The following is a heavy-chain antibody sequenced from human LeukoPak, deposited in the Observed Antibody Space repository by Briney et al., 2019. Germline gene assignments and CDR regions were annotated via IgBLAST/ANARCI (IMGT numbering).Heavy chain of an antibody. CDR3: ARGDYDDTSPLDY. Sequence: GGSLRLSCAASGFTFSDYYMSWIRQAPGKGLEWVSYISSSGSTIYYADSVKGRFTISRDNAKNSLYLQVNSLRAEDTAVYYCARGDYDDTSPLDYWGQGTLVTVSS. J-gene: IGHJ4*02. CDR1: GFTFSDYY. V-gene: IGHV3-11*01. D-gene: IGHD4-17*01. CDR2: ISSSGSTI.